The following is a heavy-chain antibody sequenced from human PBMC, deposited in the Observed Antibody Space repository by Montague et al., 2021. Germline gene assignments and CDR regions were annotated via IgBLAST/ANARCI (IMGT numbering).Heavy chain of an antibody. Sequence: SETLSSTCSVSGDSISRYEYYWTWIRQPAWRGLEWIGRVYKRGDTNTNPSPRSRPTLSVGTSRNHFSLTLTSVTAADTAVYFCARDSPVVEPWVGEHKGAFDIWGQGTMVTASS. CDR1: GDSISRYEYY. CDR3: ARDSPVVEPWVGEHKGAFDI. J-gene: IGHJ3*02. CDR2: VYKRGDT. V-gene: IGHV4-4*07. D-gene: IGHD3-10*01.